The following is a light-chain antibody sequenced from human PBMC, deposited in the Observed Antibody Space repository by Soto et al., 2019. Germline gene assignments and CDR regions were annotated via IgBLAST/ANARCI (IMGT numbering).Light chain of an antibody. V-gene: IGLV2-14*03. J-gene: IGLJ1*01. CDR3: SSFADSSARDYV. CDR1: SSDIGAYDY. CDR2: DVS. Sequence: QSALTQPASVSGSPGQSITISCTGTSSDIGAYDYVSWYQQHPGGVPKLLIYDVSSRPSGVSSRFSGSRSGNTASLTISGLQADAESDYYRSSFADSSARDYVFGGGTKVTVL.